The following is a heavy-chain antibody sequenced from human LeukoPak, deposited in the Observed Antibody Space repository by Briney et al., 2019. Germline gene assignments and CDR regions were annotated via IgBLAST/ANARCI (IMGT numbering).Heavy chain of an antibody. CDR3: AEAPMEDSWYSHFDY. J-gene: IGHJ4*02. D-gene: IGHD6-13*01. CDR2: ISSSSSTI. V-gene: IGHV3-48*01. CDR1: GFTFSSYS. Sequence: PGGSLRLSCAASGFTFSSYSMNWVRQAPGKGLEWVSYISSSSSTIYYADSVKGRFTISRDNSKNTLYLQINSLRAEDTAIYYCAEAPMEDSWYSHFDYWGQGTLVTVSS.